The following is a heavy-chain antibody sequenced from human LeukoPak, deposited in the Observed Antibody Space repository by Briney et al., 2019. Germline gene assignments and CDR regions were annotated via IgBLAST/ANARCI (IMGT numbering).Heavy chain of an antibody. Sequence: GGSLRLSCAASGFTFSDYYMSWIRQAPGKGLEWVSYISSSGSTIYYADSVKGRFTISRDNAKYSLYLQMNSLRAEDTAVYYCARDLSLVTIFGVVIDKYFDYWGQGTLVTVSS. J-gene: IGHJ4*02. CDR2: ISSSGSTI. CDR3: ARDLSLVTIFGVVIDKYFDY. V-gene: IGHV3-11*04. CDR1: GFTFSDYY. D-gene: IGHD3-3*01.